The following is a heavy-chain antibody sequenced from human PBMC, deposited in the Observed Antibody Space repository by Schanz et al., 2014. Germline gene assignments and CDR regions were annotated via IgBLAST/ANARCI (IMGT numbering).Heavy chain of an antibody. CDR1: GFTFDKYA. CDR2: ISWNSGTI. CDR3: ARVDSSGYFFDN. D-gene: IGHD3-22*01. V-gene: IGHV3-9*01. Sequence: EVQLVESGGGLVQPGKSLRLSCAASGFTFDKYAMHWVRQAPGKGLEWVSVISWNSGTIGYADSVKGRFTISRDNAKNSLYLQMSSLRVEDTAVYYCARVDSSGYFFDNWGQGTRVTVSS. J-gene: IGHJ4*02.